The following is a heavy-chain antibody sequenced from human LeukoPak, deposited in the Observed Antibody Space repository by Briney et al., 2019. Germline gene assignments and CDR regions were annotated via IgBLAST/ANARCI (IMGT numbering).Heavy chain of an antibody. V-gene: IGHV3-23*01. CDR2: ISGGGDST. D-gene: IGHD2-8*01. CDR3: AKTPDYCTNGVCYTLHYFDY. J-gene: IGHJ4*02. CDR1: GFTISNYA. Sequence: GGSLRLSCAASGFTISNYAMTWVRQAPGKGLEWVSTISGGGDSTYYADSVRGRFTISRDDSKSTLYLQMNSLRAEDTAVYYCAKTPDYCTNGVCYTLHYFDYWGQGTLVTVSS.